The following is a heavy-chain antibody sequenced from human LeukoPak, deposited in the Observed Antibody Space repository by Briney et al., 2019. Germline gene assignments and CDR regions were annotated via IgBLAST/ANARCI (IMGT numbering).Heavy chain of an antibody. V-gene: IGHV5-51*01. Sequence: GESLKISCKGSGYSFTSYWIGWVRHMPGKGLEWMGIIHPGDSDTRYSPSFQGQVTISGDKSISTAYVQWSSLKASDTAMYYCARRDSSSKHFDYWGQGTLVTVSS. J-gene: IGHJ4*02. CDR1: GYSFTSYW. D-gene: IGHD6-13*01. CDR2: IHPGDSDT. CDR3: ARRDSSSKHFDY.